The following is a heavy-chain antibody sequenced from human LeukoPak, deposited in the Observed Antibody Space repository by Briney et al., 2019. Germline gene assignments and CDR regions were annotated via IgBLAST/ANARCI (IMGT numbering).Heavy chain of an antibody. CDR2: IRRDGTYV. V-gene: IGHV3-30*02. CDR3: ASGGPTRGTLDF. CDR1: GFALRSYG. Sequence: PGGSLRLSCAASGFALRSYGMYWVRQTAAKGLEWVAYIRRDGTYVNYADSVRGRFTISRDNSKNTLSLQMNNLRVEDTAGYYCASGGPTRGTLDFWGQGTLVTVSS. D-gene: IGHD4-17*01. J-gene: IGHJ4*02.